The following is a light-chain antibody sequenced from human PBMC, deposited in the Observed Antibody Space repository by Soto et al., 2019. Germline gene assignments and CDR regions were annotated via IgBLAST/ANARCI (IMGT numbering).Light chain of an antibody. CDR1: QAVSTY. V-gene: IGKV3-11*01. Sequence: VVLTQSPATLSLSPGERATLSCRASQAVSTYVAWYQHKPGQAPRLLIYDASIRAPGVPFRFSGSGSGTDFTLTVSSLEPEDFAVYYCQQRLLWPQSFGQGTKVEI. J-gene: IGKJ1*01. CDR3: QQRLLWPQS. CDR2: DAS.